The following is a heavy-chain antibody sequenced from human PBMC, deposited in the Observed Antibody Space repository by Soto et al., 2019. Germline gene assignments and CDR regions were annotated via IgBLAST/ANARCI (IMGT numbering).Heavy chain of an antibody. CDR2: IYYSGST. CDR3: ARGGYSYGLFDY. CDR1: GGSVNSGIDY. J-gene: IGHJ4*02. D-gene: IGHD5-18*01. Sequence: TSETLSLTCTVSGGSVNSGIDYWSWIRQPPGKGLEWIGYIYYSGSTNYNPSLKSRVTISVDTSKNQFSLKLSSVTAADTAVYYCARGGYSYGLFDYWGQGTLVTVSS. V-gene: IGHV4-61*01.